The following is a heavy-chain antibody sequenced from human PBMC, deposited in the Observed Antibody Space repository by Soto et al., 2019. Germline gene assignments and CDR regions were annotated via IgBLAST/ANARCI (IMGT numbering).Heavy chain of an antibody. D-gene: IGHD3-10*01. J-gene: IGHJ6*02. V-gene: IGHV1-69*01. Sequence: QVQLVQSGAEVQKPGSSVKVSCKTSGVSFNNNGIGWVRQSPGHGLEWMGGVSPPFRTSNYARKFQGRISNTADASTGTVNMKLSSLTSEDTAQYYCARVLYYGSGSYSPYGMDVWGQGTTVTVSS. CDR3: ARVLYYGSGSYSPYGMDV. CDR2: VSPPFRTS. CDR1: GVSFNNNG.